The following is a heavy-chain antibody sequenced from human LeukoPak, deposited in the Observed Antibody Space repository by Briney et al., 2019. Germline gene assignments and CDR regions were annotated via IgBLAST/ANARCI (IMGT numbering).Heavy chain of an antibody. CDR2: IRYDGSNK. D-gene: IGHD6-19*01. CDR1: GFTFSSYG. Sequence: GGSLRLSCAASGFTFSSYGMHWVRQAPGKGLEWVAFIRYDGSNKYYADSVKGRFTISRDNSKNTLYLQMNSLRAEDTAVYYCAKDLDPIAVAGHFDYWGQGTLVTVSS. CDR3: AKDLDPIAVAGHFDY. V-gene: IGHV3-30*02. J-gene: IGHJ4*02.